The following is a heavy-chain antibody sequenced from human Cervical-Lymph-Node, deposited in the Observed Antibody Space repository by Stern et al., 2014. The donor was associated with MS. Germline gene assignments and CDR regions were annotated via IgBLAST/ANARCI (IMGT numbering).Heavy chain of an antibody. CDR2: IFCDDDQ. CDR3: ARSTGSRFDR. CDR1: GFSLTASGMG. V-gene: IGHV2-5*02. J-gene: IGHJ4*02. Sequence: QVTLRESGPTLVKPTQTLTLTCTFSGFSLTASGMGVGWIRQPPGKALEWLALIFCDDDQLSSPSLKNSLTIPKDTSKSQVVLTMTNMDPADTATYFCARSTGSRFDRWGQGTRVTVSS. D-gene: IGHD3-3*01.